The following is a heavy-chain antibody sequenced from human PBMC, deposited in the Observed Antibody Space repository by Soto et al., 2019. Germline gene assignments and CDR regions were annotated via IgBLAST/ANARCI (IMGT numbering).Heavy chain of an antibody. D-gene: IGHD3-16*02. V-gene: IGHV4-59*13. CDR2: IYYSGST. Sequence: SETLSLTCTVSGGSISSFYWSWIRQPPGKGLEWIGYIYYSGSTNYNPSLKSRVTISVDTSKNQFSLKLSSVTAADTAVYHCARDWGWGSYRSSDAFDIWGQGTMVTVSS. CDR3: ARDWGWGSYRSSDAFDI. CDR1: GGSISSFY. J-gene: IGHJ3*02.